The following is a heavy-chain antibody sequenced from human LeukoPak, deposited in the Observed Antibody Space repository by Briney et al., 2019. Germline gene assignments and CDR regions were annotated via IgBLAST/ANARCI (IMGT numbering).Heavy chain of an antibody. Sequence: GGSLRLSCAASGFTFSSYAMSWVRQAPGKGLEWVSSISSSSSYIYYADSVKGRFTISRDNAKNSLYLQMNSLRAEDTAVYYCARLRGYSYVPNDAFDIWGQGTMVTVS. CDR1: GFTFSSYA. CDR3: ARLRGYSYVPNDAFDI. CDR2: ISSSSSYI. J-gene: IGHJ3*02. D-gene: IGHD5-18*01. V-gene: IGHV3-21*01.